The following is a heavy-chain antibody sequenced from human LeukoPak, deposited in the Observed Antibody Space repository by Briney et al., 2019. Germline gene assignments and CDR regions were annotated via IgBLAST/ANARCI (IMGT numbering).Heavy chain of an antibody. V-gene: IGHV3-33*01. Sequence: PGGSLRLSCAASGINFSNYGMHWDRQAPGKGLEWVAVIWYDGSDKYYADSVKGRFTISRDNSKNTLYLQMNSLRAEDTAVCYCATDVREYWGQGTLVTVSS. J-gene: IGHJ4*02. CDR3: ATDVREY. CDR2: IWYDGSDK. CDR1: GINFSNYG. D-gene: IGHD1-26*01.